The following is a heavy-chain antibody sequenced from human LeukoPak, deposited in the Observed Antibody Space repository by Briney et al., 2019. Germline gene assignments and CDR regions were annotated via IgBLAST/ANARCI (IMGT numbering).Heavy chain of an antibody. Sequence: GSLRLSCAASGFTFSSYEMNWVRQAPGKGLEWVSYISSSGSTIYYADSVKGRFTISRDNAKNSLYLQMNSLRAEDTAVYYCARGDYYYYYGMDVWGKGTTVTVSS. J-gene: IGHJ6*04. CDR1: GFTFSSYE. CDR2: ISSSGSTI. V-gene: IGHV3-48*03. CDR3: ARGDYYYYYGMDV.